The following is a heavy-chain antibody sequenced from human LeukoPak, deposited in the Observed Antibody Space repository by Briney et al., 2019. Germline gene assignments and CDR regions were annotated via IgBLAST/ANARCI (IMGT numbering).Heavy chain of an antibody. J-gene: IGHJ4*02. Sequence: GRSLRLSCAASGLTFSSYSMHWVRQAPGKGREWVTVISYDGSNKYYADSVKGRFTISRDNSKNTLYLQMNSVRAEDTAVYYCARAPTAPRGYSYGYFDYWGQGTLVTVSS. CDR1: GLTFSSYS. CDR2: ISYDGSNK. V-gene: IGHV3-30*04. CDR3: ARAPTAPRGYSYGYFDY. D-gene: IGHD5-18*01.